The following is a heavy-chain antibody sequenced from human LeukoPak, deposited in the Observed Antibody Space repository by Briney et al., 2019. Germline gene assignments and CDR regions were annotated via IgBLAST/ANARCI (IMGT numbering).Heavy chain of an antibody. V-gene: IGHV4-59*01. CDR2: IYYSGST. J-gene: IGHJ4*02. CDR1: GGSISSYY. D-gene: IGHD1-7*01. Sequence: SETLSLTCTVSGGSISSYYWSWIQQPPGKGLEWIGHIYYSGSTNYNPSLKSRVTMSVDTSKNQFSLRLSSVTAADTAVYYCARNDWTYGGYFDYWGQGTLVTVSS. CDR3: ARNDWTYGGYFDY.